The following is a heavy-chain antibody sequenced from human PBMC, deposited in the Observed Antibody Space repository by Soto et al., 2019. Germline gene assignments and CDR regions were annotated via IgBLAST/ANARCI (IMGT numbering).Heavy chain of an antibody. CDR3: APWFGAFDY. V-gene: IGHV3-30*03. CDR1: GFTFSSYG. Sequence: QVQLVESGGGVVQPGRSLRLSCAASGFTFSSYGMHWVRQAPGKGLEWVAVISYDGSNKYYADSVKGRFTISRDNSKNTLYLQMNSLSAEDTAAYYCAPWFGAFDYWGQGTL. J-gene: IGHJ4*02. CDR2: ISYDGSNK. D-gene: IGHD3-10*01.